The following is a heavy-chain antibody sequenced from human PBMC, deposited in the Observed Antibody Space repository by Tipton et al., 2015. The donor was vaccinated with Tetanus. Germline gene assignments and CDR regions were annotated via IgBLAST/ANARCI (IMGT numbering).Heavy chain of an antibody. V-gene: IGHV4-4*07. J-gene: IGHJ2*01. CDR2: FYTTGST. D-gene: IGHD7-27*01. CDR1: GDSISSYY. Sequence: TLSLTCNVSGDSISSYYWNWIRQPAGKGLEWIGCFYTTGSTIYNPSLRSRVTMSVDTSKNQFSLTLSSVTAADTAVYYRARGGKLGLGYFDLWGRGTLVTVSS. CDR3: ARGGKLGLGYFDL.